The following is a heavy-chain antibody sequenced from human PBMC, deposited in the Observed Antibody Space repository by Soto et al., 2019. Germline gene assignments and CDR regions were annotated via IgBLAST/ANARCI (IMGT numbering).Heavy chain of an antibody. CDR3: ARGRGGSGLGY. V-gene: IGHV4-34*01. Sequence: SETLSLTCAVYGGSFSGYYWSWIRQPPGKGLEWIGEINHSGSTNYNPSLKSRVTISVDTSKNQFSLKLSSVTAADTAVYYCARGRGGSGLGYWGQGTLVTVSS. CDR1: GGSFSGYY. CDR2: INHSGST. J-gene: IGHJ4*02. D-gene: IGHD6-19*01.